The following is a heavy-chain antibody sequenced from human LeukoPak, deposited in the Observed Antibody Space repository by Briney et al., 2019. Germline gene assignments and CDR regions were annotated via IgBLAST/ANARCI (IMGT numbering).Heavy chain of an antibody. Sequence: SETLSLTCTVSGGSISSGSYYWSWIRQPAGKGLEWIGSIYTSGSTNYNPSLKSRVTISVDTSKNQFSLKLSSVTAADTAVYYCARGLAASRNYYYYYYMDVWGKGTTVTVSS. CDR1: GGSISSGSYY. J-gene: IGHJ6*03. V-gene: IGHV4-61*02. CDR2: IYTSGST. CDR3: ARGLAASRNYYYYYYMDV. D-gene: IGHD1-14*01.